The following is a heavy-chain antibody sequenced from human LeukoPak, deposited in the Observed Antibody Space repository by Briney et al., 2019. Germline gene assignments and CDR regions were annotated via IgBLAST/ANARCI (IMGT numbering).Heavy chain of an antibody. CDR3: ARDRARSGSYRYFDY. J-gene: IGHJ4*02. V-gene: IGHV3-23*01. D-gene: IGHD3-10*01. CDR1: GLTFTNYG. CDR2: ISGSGSDT. Sequence: PGGSLRLSCAASGLTFTNYGMTWVRQAPGKGLEWVSSISGSGSDTYYADSVKGRFTISRDNSKNTLYLQMNSLRAEDTAVYYCARDRARSGSYRYFDYWGQGTLVTVSS.